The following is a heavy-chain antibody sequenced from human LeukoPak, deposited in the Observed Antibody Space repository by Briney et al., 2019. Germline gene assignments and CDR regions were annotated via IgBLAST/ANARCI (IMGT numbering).Heavy chain of an antibody. CDR1: GFTLSSYE. Sequence: GGSLRLSCAASGFTLSSYEMNWVRQAPGKGLEWVSYISSSGSTIYYADSVKGRFTISRDNAKNSLYLQMNSLRAEDTAVYYCASGSISAARTYYYYYYMDVWGKGTTVTVSS. V-gene: IGHV3-48*03. CDR2: ISSSGSTI. CDR3: ASGSISAARTYYYYYYMDV. D-gene: IGHD3-10*01. J-gene: IGHJ6*03.